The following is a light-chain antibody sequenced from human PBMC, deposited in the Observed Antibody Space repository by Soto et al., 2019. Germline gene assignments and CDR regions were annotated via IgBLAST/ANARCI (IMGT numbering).Light chain of an antibody. CDR2: GAS. Sequence: EIVLTQSPGTLSLSPGERATLSCRASQSVSSSFLAWYQQKPGQAPRLLIYGASSRAPGIPDRFSGSGSGTDFPLTLSGLEPEDFAVYYCQQYDSSPWTFGQGTKVEIK. CDR1: QSVSSSF. J-gene: IGKJ1*01. V-gene: IGKV3-20*01. CDR3: QQYDSSPWT.